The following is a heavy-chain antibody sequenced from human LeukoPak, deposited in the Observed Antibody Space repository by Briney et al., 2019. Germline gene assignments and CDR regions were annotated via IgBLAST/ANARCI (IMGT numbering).Heavy chain of an antibody. D-gene: IGHD2-21*01. CDR3: AKSLIVVVIVPFDY. V-gene: IGHV3-30-3*02. Sequence: GGSLRLSCAASGFTFSSYAMHWVRQAPGKGLEWVAVISHDGSNKYYADSVKGRFTISRDNSKNTLYLQMNSLRAEDTAVYYCAKSLIVVVIVPFDYWGQGTLVTVSS. CDR1: GFTFSSYA. CDR2: ISHDGSNK. J-gene: IGHJ4*02.